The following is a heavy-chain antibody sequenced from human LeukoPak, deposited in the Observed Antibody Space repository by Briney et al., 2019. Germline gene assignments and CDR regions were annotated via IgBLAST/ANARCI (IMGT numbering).Heavy chain of an antibody. D-gene: IGHD6-19*01. Sequence: PGRSLRLSCAASGFTFSNYGVHWVRQAPGKGLEWVAVISYDGSIQYCADSVKGRFTISRDNSKNTLYLQMNSLRAEDTAVYYCATASGIAVADYWGQGTLVTVSS. CDR2: ISYDGSIQ. J-gene: IGHJ4*02. CDR3: ATASGIAVADY. CDR1: GFTFSNYG. V-gene: IGHV3-30*03.